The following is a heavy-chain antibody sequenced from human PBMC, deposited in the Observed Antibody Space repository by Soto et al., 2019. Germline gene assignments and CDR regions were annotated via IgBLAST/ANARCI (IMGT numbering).Heavy chain of an antibody. V-gene: IGHV4-31*03. J-gene: IGHJ5*02. CDR2: IDYSGTT. Sequence: QVQLLESGPGLVKPSETVSLTCTVPGGSINSGGYYWTWIRHNPGKGLEWLGNIDYSGTTQYNPSLEGRIFISLAASGNQFSLKVTSVTAADSDVYCCARGRGYIWQSDFDLWGLGILVTVSS. CDR1: GGSINSGGYY. D-gene: IGHD6-25*01. CDR3: ARGRGYIWQSDFDL.